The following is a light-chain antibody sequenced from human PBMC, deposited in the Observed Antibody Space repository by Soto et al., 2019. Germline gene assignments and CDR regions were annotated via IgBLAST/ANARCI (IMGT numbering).Light chain of an antibody. J-gene: IGKJ2*01. CDR3: QQGST. V-gene: IGKV3-20*01. Sequence: EIVLTQSPGTLSLSPGERATLSCRASQSVSSSYLAWYQQKPGQAPRLLIYGASSRATGIPDRFSGSGSGTDFTLTISRLEPEDCAVYYCQQGSTFGQGTKLDIK. CDR1: QSVSSSY. CDR2: GAS.